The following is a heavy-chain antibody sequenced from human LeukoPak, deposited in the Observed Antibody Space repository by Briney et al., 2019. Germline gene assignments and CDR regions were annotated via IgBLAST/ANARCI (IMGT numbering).Heavy chain of an antibody. J-gene: IGHJ4*02. CDR1: GFTVSSNY. CDR3: AKAAAAPGFDF. Sequence: SGGSLRLSCAASGFTVSSNYMSWVRQAPGKGLEWVSVIYGGGSTYYADSVKGRFTISRDNSKNTIYLQMNSLRAEDTALYYCAKAAAAPGFDFWGQGTLVTVSS. D-gene: IGHD6-13*01. CDR2: IYGGGST. V-gene: IGHV3-53*01.